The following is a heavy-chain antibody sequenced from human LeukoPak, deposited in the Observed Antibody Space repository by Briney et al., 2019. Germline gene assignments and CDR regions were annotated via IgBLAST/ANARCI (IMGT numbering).Heavy chain of an antibody. CDR3: ARNREAAWEDY. Sequence: PSETPSLTCIVSGGSIISYYWCWVRPPPGKGLEWIGYIYYSGSTNYNPSLKSRVTISVDTSKNQFSLKLSSVTAADTAVYYCARNREAAWEDYWGQGTLVTVSS. V-gene: IGHV4-59*01. D-gene: IGHD1-26*01. J-gene: IGHJ4*02. CDR2: IYYSGST. CDR1: GGSIISYY.